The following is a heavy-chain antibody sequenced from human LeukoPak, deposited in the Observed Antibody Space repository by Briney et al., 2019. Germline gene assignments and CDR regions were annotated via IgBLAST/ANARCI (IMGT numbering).Heavy chain of an antibody. D-gene: IGHD3-3*01. CDR1: GFTFNTFG. Sequence: PGGSLRLSCAASGFTFNTFGKHWVRQAPDKGLEWVAVISYDGSNNYCADSVKGRFTISRDNSKNTLYLQMNSLRAEDTAVYYCARDRSTITVFGVVTHWGQGTRVTVSS. CDR3: ARDRSTITVFGVVTH. CDR2: ISYDGSNN. V-gene: IGHV3-30*03. J-gene: IGHJ4*02.